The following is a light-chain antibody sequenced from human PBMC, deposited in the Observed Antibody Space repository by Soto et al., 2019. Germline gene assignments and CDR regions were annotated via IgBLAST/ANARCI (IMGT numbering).Light chain of an antibody. CDR1: QSISSN. Sequence: EIVMTQSPATLSVSPGERATLSCRASQSISSNLAWYQQKPGQAPRLLIYGASTRATGIPARFSGTGSGIEFTLTISSPQSEDFAVYFCQQYNNWPQTFGQGTKVEI. CDR3: QQYNNWPQT. CDR2: GAS. J-gene: IGKJ1*01. V-gene: IGKV3-15*01.